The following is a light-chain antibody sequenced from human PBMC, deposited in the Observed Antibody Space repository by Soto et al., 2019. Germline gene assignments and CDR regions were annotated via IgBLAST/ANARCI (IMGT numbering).Light chain of an antibody. V-gene: IGKV3-20*01. CDR2: GAS. J-gene: IGKJ1*01. CDR3: QLYGNSPRA. Sequence: LTHSAGTLSLSPEERATLSCRASESVSSSYLAWYQQKPGQPPRLLIYGASSRATGIPDRFSGSGSGTDFTLTIKRLEPEDFAVYYCQLYGNSPRAFGQGTKV. CDR1: ESVSSSY.